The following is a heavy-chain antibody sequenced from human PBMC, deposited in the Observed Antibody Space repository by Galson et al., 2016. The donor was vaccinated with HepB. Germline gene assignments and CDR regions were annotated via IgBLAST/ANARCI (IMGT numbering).Heavy chain of an antibody. CDR1: GFTFSNYG. V-gene: IGHV3-30*03. J-gene: IGHJ6*02. Sequence: SLRLSCAASGFTFSNYGMHWVRQAPGKGLEWVAVISYDGNNKWYADSVKGRFTISRDNSKTTLYLEMNSLRAEDTAVYYCARKRGHSGSYYYYGLDVWGQGTTVTVSS. CDR3: ARKRGHSGSYYYYGLDV. CDR2: ISYDGNNK. D-gene: IGHD1-26*01.